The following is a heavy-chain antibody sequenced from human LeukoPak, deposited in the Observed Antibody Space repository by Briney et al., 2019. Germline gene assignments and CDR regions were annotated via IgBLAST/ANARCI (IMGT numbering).Heavy chain of an antibody. Sequence: GGSLRLSCAASGFAFARYSMNWVRQAPGKGLEWVSSISSSSSNIYYADSVTGRFTISRDNAKNSLYLQMNSLRAEDTAVYYCVRAVEYYYDSSGYAVDYWGQGTLVTVSS. CDR1: GFAFARYS. CDR3: VRAVEYYYDSSGYAVDY. CDR2: ISSSSSNI. D-gene: IGHD3-22*01. V-gene: IGHV3-21*01. J-gene: IGHJ4*02.